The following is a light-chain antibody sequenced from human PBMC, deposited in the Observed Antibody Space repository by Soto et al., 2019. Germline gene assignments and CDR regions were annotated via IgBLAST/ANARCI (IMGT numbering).Light chain of an antibody. J-gene: IGLJ2*01. Sequence: QSVLTQPASVXGSPGQSXXXSCTGTSSDVXXXXYVSWYQXHXGKAPKLMIYEVSNRPSGVSNRFSGSKSGNTASLTISGXQTEDEGDYYCSSYTSTSTRVFGGGTKLTVL. V-gene: IGLV2-14*01. CDR2: EVS. CDR1: SSDVXXXXY. CDR3: SSYTSTSTRV.